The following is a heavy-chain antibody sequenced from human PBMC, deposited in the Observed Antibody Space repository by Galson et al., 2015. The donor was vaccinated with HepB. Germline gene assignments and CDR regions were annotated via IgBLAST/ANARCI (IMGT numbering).Heavy chain of an antibody. CDR1: GDSVSSKSAA. CDR2: TYYSSKWYS. CDR3: ASLGDFDV. V-gene: IGHV6-1*01. J-gene: IGHJ6*02. D-gene: IGHD3-16*01. Sequence: CAISGDSVSSKSAAWNWIRQSPSRGLEWLGRTYYSSKWYSEYAASVKSRITINPDTSKNQFSLQLNSVTPGDAAVYYCASLGDFDVWGQGTTVTVSS.